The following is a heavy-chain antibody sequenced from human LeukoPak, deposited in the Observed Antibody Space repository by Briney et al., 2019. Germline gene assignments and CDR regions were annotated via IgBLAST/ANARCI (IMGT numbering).Heavy chain of an antibody. V-gene: IGHV4-61*02. D-gene: IGHD6-13*01. CDR2: IYTSGST. CDR3: ARDPGYSSSWSHYYYYYMDV. CDR1: GGSISSSSYY. Sequence: SETPSLTCTVSGGSISSSSYYWGWIRQPPGKGLEWIGRIYTSGSTNYNPSLKSRVTISVDTSKNQFSLKLSSVTAADTAVYYCARDPGYSSSWSHYYYYYMDVWGKGTTVTVSS. J-gene: IGHJ6*03.